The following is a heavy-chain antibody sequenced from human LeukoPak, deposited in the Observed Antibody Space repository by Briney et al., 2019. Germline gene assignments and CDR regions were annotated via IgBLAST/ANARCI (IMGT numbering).Heavy chain of an antibody. J-gene: IGHJ4*02. CDR3: ARVPDYDFDY. D-gene: IGHD3-16*01. Sequence: PGGSLRLSCAASGFTFRTFPMGWVRQAPGKGLEWVSAISAGGDITFYSDSVRGRFTISRDNAKNSLYLQMNSLRAEDTAVYYCARVPDYDFDYWGQGTLVTVSS. CDR1: GFTFRTFP. CDR2: ISAGGDIT. V-gene: IGHV3-23*01.